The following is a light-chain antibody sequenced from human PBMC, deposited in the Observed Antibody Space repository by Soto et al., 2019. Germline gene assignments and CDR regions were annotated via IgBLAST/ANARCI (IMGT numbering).Light chain of an antibody. CDR3: SSHAGNSNYV. CDR2: AVT. Sequence: QSVLTQPPSASGSPGQSVAISCTGTSSDGGGQNDVSWYQQHPGKAPKLIIYAVTERPSGVPDRFSGSKSGNTASLTVSGLQTEDEADYYCSSHAGNSNYVFGTGTKV. J-gene: IGLJ1*01. CDR1: SSDGGGQND. V-gene: IGLV2-8*01.